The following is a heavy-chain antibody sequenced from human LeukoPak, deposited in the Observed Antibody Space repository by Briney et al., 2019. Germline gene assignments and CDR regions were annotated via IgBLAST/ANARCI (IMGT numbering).Heavy chain of an antibody. D-gene: IGHD6-6*01. CDR2: IWYDGSNK. CDR1: GFTFGSYG. Sequence: GGSLRLSCAASGFTFGSYGMHWVRQAPGKGLEWVAVIWYDGSNKYYADSVKGRFTISRDNSKNTLYLQMNSLRAEDTAVYYCAKHGTLLEYSSSWGFFDYWGQGTLVTVSS. J-gene: IGHJ4*02. V-gene: IGHV3-33*06. CDR3: AKHGTLLEYSSSWGFFDY.